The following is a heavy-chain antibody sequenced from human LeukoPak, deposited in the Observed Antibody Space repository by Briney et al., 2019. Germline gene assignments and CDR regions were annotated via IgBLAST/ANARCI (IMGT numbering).Heavy chain of an antibody. CDR2: IDHTGST. D-gene: IGHD3-9*01. CDR1: GYSISSGYY. J-gene: IGHJ4*02. V-gene: IGHV4-38-2*01. Sequence: PSETLSLTCGVSGYSISSGYYWCWIRQPPGKGLEWIGSIDHTGSTYYNPSLKMRVTLSVDTYKNQFSLKLSSVTAADTAVYYCARRLDLLRYFDWGQGTLVTVSS. CDR3: ARRLDLLRYFD.